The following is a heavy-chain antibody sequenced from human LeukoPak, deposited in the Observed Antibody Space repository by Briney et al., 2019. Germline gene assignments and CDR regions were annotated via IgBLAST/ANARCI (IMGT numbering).Heavy chain of an antibody. V-gene: IGHV4-39*07. CDR3: ARAGGFTMVRGAVNNWFDP. D-gene: IGHD3-10*01. CDR2: IYYSGST. CDR1: GGSISSNSYY. J-gene: IGHJ5*02. Sequence: SETLSLTCTVSGGSISSNSYYWGWIRQPPGKGLEWIGSIYYSGSTYHNPSLKSRVSISVDTSKNQFSLKLSSVTAADTAVYYCARAGGFTMVRGAVNNWFDPWGQGTLVTVSS.